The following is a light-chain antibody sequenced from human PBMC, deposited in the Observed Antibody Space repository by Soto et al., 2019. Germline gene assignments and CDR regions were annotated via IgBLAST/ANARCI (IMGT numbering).Light chain of an antibody. CDR3: QQYNNWPPRT. CDR1: QSISNS. Sequence: EIVMTQSPASLSVSPGETATLSCRASQSISNSLAWYQQKPGQAPSLLIYGASTRATGIPARFSGSGSGTDFTLTISSLQSEDSALYYCQQYNNWPPRTFGQGTKLEIK. CDR2: GAS. V-gene: IGKV3-15*01. J-gene: IGKJ2*01.